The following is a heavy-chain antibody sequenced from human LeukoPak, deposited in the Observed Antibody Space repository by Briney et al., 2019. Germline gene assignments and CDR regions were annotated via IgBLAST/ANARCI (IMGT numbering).Heavy chain of an antibody. Sequence: PSETLSLTCAVYGGSFSGYYWSWIRQPPGKGLEWIGEINHSGSTNYNPSLESRVTISVDTSKNQFSLKLSSVTAADTAVYYCARRGATMVWGTKLDYYYGMDVWGKGTTVTVSS. CDR3: ARRGATMVWGTKLDYYYGMDV. D-gene: IGHD3-10*01. V-gene: IGHV4-34*01. J-gene: IGHJ6*04. CDR2: INHSGST. CDR1: GGSFSGYY.